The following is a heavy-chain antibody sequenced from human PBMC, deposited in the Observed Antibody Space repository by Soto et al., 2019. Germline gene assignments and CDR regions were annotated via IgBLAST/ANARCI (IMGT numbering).Heavy chain of an antibody. D-gene: IGHD2-21*01. Sequence: KPSETLSLTCTVSGGSISSGDYYWSWIRQPPGKGLEWIGYIYYSGSTYYNPSLKSRVTISVDTSKNQFSLKLSSVTAADAAVYYCARVIPRKKYNWFDPWGQGTLVTVS. V-gene: IGHV4-30-4*01. CDR3: ARVIPRKKYNWFDP. J-gene: IGHJ5*02. CDR2: IYYSGST. CDR1: GGSISSGDYY.